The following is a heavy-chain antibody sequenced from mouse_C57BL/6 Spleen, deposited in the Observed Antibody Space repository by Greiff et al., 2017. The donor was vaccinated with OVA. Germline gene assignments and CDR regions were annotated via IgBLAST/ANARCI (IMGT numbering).Heavy chain of an antibody. CDR2: IDPSDSYP. CDR1: GYTFTSYW. J-gene: IGHJ2*01. V-gene: IGHV1-50*01. Sequence: QVQLQQPGAELVKPGASVKLSCKASGYTFTSYWMQWVKQRPGQGLEWIGEIDPSDSYPNYNQKFKGKATLTVDTSSSTAYMQLSSLTSEDSAVYYCARRGDGVFDYWGKGTTLTVSS. CDR3: ARRGDGVFDY.